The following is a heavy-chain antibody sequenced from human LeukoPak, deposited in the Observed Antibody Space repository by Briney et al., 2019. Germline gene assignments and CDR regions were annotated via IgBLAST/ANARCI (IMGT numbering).Heavy chain of an antibody. CDR1: GGSVNSGSYY. V-gene: IGHV4-61*01. CDR2: IYYRGST. D-gene: IGHD1-26*01. J-gene: IGHJ4*02. Sequence: SETLSLTCTVSGGSVNSGSYYWSWIRQPPGKGLEWIGYIYYRGSTNYNPSLKSRVTMSVDTSKNQFSLKLTSVTAADTAVYYCARYSGSYLSPFDYWGQGTLVTVSS. CDR3: ARYSGSYLSPFDY.